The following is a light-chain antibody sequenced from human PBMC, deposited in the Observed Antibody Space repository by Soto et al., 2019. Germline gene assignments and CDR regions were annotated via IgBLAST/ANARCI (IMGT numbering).Light chain of an antibody. CDR1: QDISTS. CDR3: QHYDNLPPFT. J-gene: IGKJ3*01. CDR2: GAS. Sequence: DIQMTQSPSSLSASVGARVSITCQASQDISTSLRWFQQKPGRAPKLLIYGASNLDTGVPSRFRGSGSGTEFTFTISSLQPKDIATYYCQHYDNLPPFTFGPGTKVEIK. V-gene: IGKV1-33*01.